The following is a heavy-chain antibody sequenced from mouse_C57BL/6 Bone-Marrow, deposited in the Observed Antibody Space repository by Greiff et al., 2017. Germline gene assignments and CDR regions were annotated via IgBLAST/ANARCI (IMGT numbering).Heavy chain of an antibody. CDR1: GFTFSDYG. CDR2: ISSGSSTI. V-gene: IGHV5-17*01. CDR3: AREYYYGSRDWYFDV. J-gene: IGHJ1*03. D-gene: IGHD1-1*01. Sequence: EVKVVESGGGLVKPGGSLKLSCAASGFTFSDYGMHWVRQAPEKGLEWVAYISSGSSTIYYADTVKGRFTISRDNAKNTLFLQMTSLRSDDTAMYYCAREYYYGSRDWYFDVWGTGTTVTVSS.